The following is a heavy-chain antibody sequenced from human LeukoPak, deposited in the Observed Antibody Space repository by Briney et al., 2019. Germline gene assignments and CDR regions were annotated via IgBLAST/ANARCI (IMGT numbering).Heavy chain of an antibody. J-gene: IGHJ5*02. CDR1: GGSISSYY. CDR2: IYYSGST. CDR3: ARPISYYDILTGYQNWFDP. D-gene: IGHD3-9*01. Sequence: SETLSLTCTVSGGSISSYYWSWIRQPPGKGLEWIGYIYYSGSTNYNPSLKSRVTISVDTSKNQFSLKLSSVTAADTAVYYCARPISYYDILTGYQNWFDPWGQGTLVTVSS. V-gene: IGHV4-59*08.